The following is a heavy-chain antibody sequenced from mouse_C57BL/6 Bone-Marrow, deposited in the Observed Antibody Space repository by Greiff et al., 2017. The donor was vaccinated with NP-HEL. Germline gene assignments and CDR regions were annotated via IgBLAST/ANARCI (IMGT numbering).Heavy chain of an antibody. J-gene: IGHJ4*01. CDR3: ARSDYYGSSRYYYAMDY. CDR1: GYTFTSYW. V-gene: IGHV1-61*01. D-gene: IGHD1-1*01. Sequence: QVQLQQPGAELVRPGSSVKLSCKASGYTFTSYWMDWVKQRPGQGLEWIGNIYPSDSETHYTQKFKDKATLTVDKSSSTAYMQLSSLTSEDSAVYYCARSDYYGSSRYYYAMDYWGQGTSVTVSS. CDR2: IYPSDSET.